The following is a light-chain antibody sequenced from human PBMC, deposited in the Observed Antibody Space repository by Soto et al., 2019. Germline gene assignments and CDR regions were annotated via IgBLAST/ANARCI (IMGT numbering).Light chain of an antibody. CDR2: GAS. Sequence: ETVMTQSPATLSVSPGERATLSCRASQSVTSNLAWYQRKPGQAPRLLIYGASTRATGVPARFSGSGSGTDFTLTISSLQSEDFAVYYCQQYNNWPPYTFGQGTKLEIK. CDR3: QQYNNWPPYT. V-gene: IGKV3-15*01. J-gene: IGKJ2*01. CDR1: QSVTSN.